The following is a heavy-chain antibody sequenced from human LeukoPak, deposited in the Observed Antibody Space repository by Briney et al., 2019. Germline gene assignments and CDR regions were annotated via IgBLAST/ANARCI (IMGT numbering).Heavy chain of an antibody. D-gene: IGHD3-10*01. V-gene: IGHV3-7*01. J-gene: IGHJ4*02. Sequence: GGSLRLFCAASGFTFSDFWMGWVRQAPGKGLEGVANINQDGSENYYVDSVKGRFTISRDNAKNSLYLQMNSLRAEDTAVYYCTKGRSNHYWGQGTLVTVST. CDR3: TKGRSNHY. CDR2: INQDGSEN. CDR1: GFTFSDFW.